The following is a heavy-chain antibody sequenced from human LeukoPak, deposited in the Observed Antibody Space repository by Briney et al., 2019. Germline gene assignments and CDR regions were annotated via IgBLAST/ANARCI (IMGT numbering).Heavy chain of an antibody. CDR3: AGGRWHYSDRTGYYLDI. J-gene: IGHJ3*02. CDR1: GVSIRTTSYY. D-gene: IGHD3-22*01. V-gene: IGHV4-39*01. CDR2: IYYSGTT. Sequence: SETLSLTCTVSGVSIRTTSYYWSWIRQPPGKGLEWIGNIYYSGTTQYKPSLKSRVTISVDTSKNQLSLKLTTVTAADTAVYYCAGGRWHYSDRTGYYLDIWGQGTMVTVSS.